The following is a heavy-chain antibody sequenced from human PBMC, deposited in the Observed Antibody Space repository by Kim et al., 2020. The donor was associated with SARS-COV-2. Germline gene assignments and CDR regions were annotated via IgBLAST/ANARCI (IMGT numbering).Heavy chain of an antibody. CDR1: GFTFSSYW. CDR3: ARDGDLYSSGKDAFDI. CDR2: IKQDGNQK. Sequence: VGSLRLSCAASGFTFSSYWMTWVRQAPGKGLEWVANIKQDGNQKYYVDSVKGRFTISRDNAKNSLYLQMNSLRAEDTAVYYCARDGDLYSSGKDAFDIWG. J-gene: IGHJ3*02. V-gene: IGHV3-7*01. D-gene: IGHD6-19*01.